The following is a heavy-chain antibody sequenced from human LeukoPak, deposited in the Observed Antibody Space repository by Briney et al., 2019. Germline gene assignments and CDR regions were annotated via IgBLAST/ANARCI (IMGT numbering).Heavy chain of an antibody. CDR3: ARDRTTVVTPGRYFDY. V-gene: IGHV4-34*01. D-gene: IGHD4-23*01. CDR2: INHSGST. CDR1: GGSFSGYY. J-gene: IGHJ4*02. Sequence: SETLSLTCAVYGGSFSGYYWSWIRQPPGKGLEWIGEINHSGSTNYNPSLKSRVTISVNTSKNQFSLKLSSVTAADTAVYYCARDRTTVVTPGRYFDYWGQGTLVTVSS.